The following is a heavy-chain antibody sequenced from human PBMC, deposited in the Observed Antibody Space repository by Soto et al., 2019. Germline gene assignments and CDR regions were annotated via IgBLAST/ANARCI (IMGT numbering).Heavy chain of an antibody. V-gene: IGHV1-2*04. CDR3: ARGPRCSGGSCYSYFDY. D-gene: IGHD2-15*01. CDR2: VNPNSGGT. J-gene: IGHJ4*02. Sequence: ASVKVSCKASGYTFTGYYMHWVRQAPGQGLEWMGWVNPNSGGTNYAQKFQGWVTMTRDTSISTAYMELSRLRSDDTAVYYCARGPRCSGGSCYSYFDYWGQGTLVTVSS. CDR1: GYTFTGYY.